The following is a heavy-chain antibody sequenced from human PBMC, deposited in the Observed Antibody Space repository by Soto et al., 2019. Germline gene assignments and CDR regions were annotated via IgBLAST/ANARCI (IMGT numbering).Heavy chain of an antibody. CDR2: IHHSGST. CDR3: ARHGGFYFDY. J-gene: IGHJ4*02. V-gene: IGHV4-4*02. Sequence: QVQLQESGPGLVQPSGTLSLTCTVSGGSINAYWSWVRQPPGKGLEWIGEIHHSGSTTYNLSLKSRLTISTDKSKHQFSLNLSSVTAADTAVYYCARHGGFYFDYWGQGTLVTLSS. CDR1: GGSINAY. D-gene: IGHD3-16*01.